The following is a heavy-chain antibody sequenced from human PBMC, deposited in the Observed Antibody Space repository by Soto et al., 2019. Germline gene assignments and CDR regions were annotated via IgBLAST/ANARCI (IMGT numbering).Heavy chain of an antibody. D-gene: IGHD2-8*01. CDR3: ARDINGVSAFDI. V-gene: IGHV3-64*01. Sequence: SGGSLRLSCAASGFPFSSYAMSWVRQAPGKGLEWVSAISSNGGSTYYANSVKGRFTISRDNSKNTLYLQMGSLRAEDMAVYYCARDINGVSAFDIWGQGTMVTVSS. J-gene: IGHJ3*02. CDR2: ISSNGGST. CDR1: GFPFSSYA.